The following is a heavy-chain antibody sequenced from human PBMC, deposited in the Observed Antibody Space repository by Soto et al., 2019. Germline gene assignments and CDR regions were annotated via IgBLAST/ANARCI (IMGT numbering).Heavy chain of an antibody. D-gene: IGHD2-2*02. CDR1: GYTFTGYY. CDR3: ARPYCSSTSCYKASYYYGMDV. V-gene: IGHV1-2*02. J-gene: IGHJ6*02. CDR2: INPNSGGT. Sequence: ASVKVSCKASGYTFTGYYMHWVRQAPGQGLEWMGWINPNSGGTNYAQKFQGRVTMTRDTSISTAYMELSRPRSDDTAVYYCARPYCSSTSCYKASYYYGMDVWGQGTTVTVSS.